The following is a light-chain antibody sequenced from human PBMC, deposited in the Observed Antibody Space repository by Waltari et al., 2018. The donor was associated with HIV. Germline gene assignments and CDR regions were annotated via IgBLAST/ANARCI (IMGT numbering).Light chain of an antibody. Sequence: QSALTQPASVSGSPGQSITISCTGPSSDLGGYNYVSWHQHHPGRAPKLIIFEVSNRPSGVSNRFSGSKSGNTASLIISGLLAEDDADYYCSSYTSGTNWMFGGGTKLTVL. CDR2: EVS. V-gene: IGLV2-14*01. CDR3: SSYTSGTNWM. CDR1: SSDLGGYNY. J-gene: IGLJ3*02.